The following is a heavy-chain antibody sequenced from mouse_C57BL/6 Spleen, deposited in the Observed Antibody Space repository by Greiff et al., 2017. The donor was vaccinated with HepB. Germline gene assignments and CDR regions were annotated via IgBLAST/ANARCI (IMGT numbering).Heavy chain of an antibody. CDR2: INPNNGGT. V-gene: IGHV1-22*01. D-gene: IGHD1-1*01. CDR3: APYYYGSDAMDY. CDR1: GYTFTDYN. J-gene: IGHJ4*01. Sequence: EVQLVESGPELVKPGASVKMSCKASGYTFTDYNMHWVKQSHGKSLEWIGYINPNNGGTSYNQKFKGKATLTVNKSSSTAYMELRSLTSEDSAVYYCAPYYYGSDAMDYWGQGTSVTVSS.